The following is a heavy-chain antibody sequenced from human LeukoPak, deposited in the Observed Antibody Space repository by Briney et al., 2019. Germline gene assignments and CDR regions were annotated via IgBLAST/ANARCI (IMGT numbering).Heavy chain of an antibody. Sequence: GESLKISRKGSGYSFTSYWIGWVRQMPGKGLEWMGIIYPGDSDTRYSLSFQGQVTISADKSISTAYLQWSSLKASDTAIYYCARHETDSSGYLTSWFDPWGQGTLVTVSS. V-gene: IGHV5-51*01. CDR3: ARHETDSSGYLTSWFDP. D-gene: IGHD6-19*01. CDR2: IYPGDSDT. J-gene: IGHJ5*02. CDR1: GYSFTSYW.